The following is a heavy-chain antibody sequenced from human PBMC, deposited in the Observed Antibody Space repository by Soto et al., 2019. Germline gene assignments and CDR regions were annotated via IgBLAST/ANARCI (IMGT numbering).Heavy chain of an antibody. CDR1: GYTFTSYD. CDR3: ARTLTMVVTSTYYRYFDL. D-gene: IGHD2-21*02. J-gene: IGHJ2*01. CDR2: MNPNSGNT. V-gene: IGHV1-8*01. Sequence: QVQLVQSGAEVKKPGASVKVSCKASGYTFTSYDINWVRQATGQGLEWMGWMNPNSGNTGYAQKFQGKVTISRNTSIRPAYMQPIILSPEDSALCYSARTLTMVVTSTYYRYFDLWGRGTLVTVSS.